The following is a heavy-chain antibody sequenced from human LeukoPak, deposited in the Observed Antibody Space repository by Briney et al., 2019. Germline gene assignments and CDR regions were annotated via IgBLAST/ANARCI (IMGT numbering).Heavy chain of an antibody. CDR2: IYYSGST. CDR3: ARGPETERDFFGSATKKGLNY. V-gene: IGHV4-39*07. Sequence: SETLSLTCTVSGGSISSSSYYWGWIRQPPGKGLEWIGSIYYSGSTYYNPSLKSRVTISVDTSKNQFSLKLSSVTAADTAIYYCARGPETERDFFGSATKKGLNYWGQGTLVTVSS. J-gene: IGHJ4*02. D-gene: IGHD3-10*01. CDR1: GGSISSSSYY.